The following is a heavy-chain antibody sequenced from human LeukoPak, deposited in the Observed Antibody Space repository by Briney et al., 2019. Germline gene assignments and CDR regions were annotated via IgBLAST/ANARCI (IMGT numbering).Heavy chain of an antibody. Sequence: ASVKVSCKASGYTFTSYAMNWVRQAPGQGLEWMGWINTNTGNPTYAQGFTGRFVFSLDTSVSTAYLQISSLKAEDTAVYYCARPPTTPTYYYYYMDVWGQGTTVTVSS. V-gene: IGHV7-4-1*02. CDR3: ARPPTTPTYYYYYMDV. J-gene: IGHJ6*03. CDR2: INTNTGNP. CDR1: GYTFTSYA. D-gene: IGHD4-11*01.